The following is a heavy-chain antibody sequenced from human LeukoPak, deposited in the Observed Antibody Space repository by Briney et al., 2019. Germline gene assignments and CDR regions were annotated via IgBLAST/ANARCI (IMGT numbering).Heavy chain of an antibody. CDR2: ISYDGSNK. J-gene: IGHJ5*02. D-gene: IGHD5-12*01. V-gene: IGHV3-30-3*01. CDR3: ARAGRLPFRWFDP. CDR1: GFTFSSYA. Sequence: GGSLRLSCAASGFTFSSYAMHWVRQAPGKGREWVAVISYDGSNKYYADSVKGRFTISRDNSKNTLYLQMNSLRAEDTAVYYCARAGRLPFRWFDPWGQGTLVTVSS.